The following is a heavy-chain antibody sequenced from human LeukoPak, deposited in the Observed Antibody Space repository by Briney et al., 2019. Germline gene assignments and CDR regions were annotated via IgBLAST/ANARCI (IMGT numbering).Heavy chain of an antibody. CDR2: ISYDGSDK. D-gene: IGHD5-18*01. Sequence: GGSLRLSCAASGFTFSNYAMHWVRQAPGKGLEWVAVISYDGSDKFYADSVKGRFTISRDNSKNTLYLQMNSLRAEDTAVYYCAKKDVDTAMVTAYWGQGTLVTVSS. V-gene: IGHV3-30-3*02. J-gene: IGHJ4*02. CDR3: AKKDVDTAMVTAY. CDR1: GFTFSNYA.